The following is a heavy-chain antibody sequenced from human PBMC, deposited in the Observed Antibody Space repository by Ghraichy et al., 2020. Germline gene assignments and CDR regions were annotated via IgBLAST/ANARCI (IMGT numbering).Heavy chain of an antibody. V-gene: IGHV1-2*02. CDR2: INPNSGGT. CDR3: ARSPTYYDFPFDP. J-gene: IGHJ5*02. Sequence: ASVKVSCKASGYTFTGYYMHWVRQAPGQGLEWMGWINPNSGGTNYAQKFQGRVTMTRDTSISTAYMELSRLRSDDTAVYYCARSPTYYDFPFDPWGQGTLVTVSS. CDR1: GYTFTGYY. D-gene: IGHD3-3*01.